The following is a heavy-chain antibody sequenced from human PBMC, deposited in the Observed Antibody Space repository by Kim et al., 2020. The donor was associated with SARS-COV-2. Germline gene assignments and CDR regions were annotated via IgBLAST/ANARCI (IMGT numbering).Heavy chain of an antibody. J-gene: IGHJ2*01. CDR2: RP. V-gene: IGHV4-59*01. CDR3: ARSPYWYFDL. Sequence: RPTYHPAHNSRVTIALNTSKTQFSLKLSSVTAADTAVYYCARSPYWYFDLWGRGTLVTVSS.